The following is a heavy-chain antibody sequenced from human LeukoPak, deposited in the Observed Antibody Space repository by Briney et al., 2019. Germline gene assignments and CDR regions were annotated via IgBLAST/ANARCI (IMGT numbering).Heavy chain of an antibody. V-gene: IGHV4-34*01. CDR3: ARVPLWFGELLRDAFDI. CDR1: GGSFSGYY. Sequence: SETLSLTCAVYGGSFSGYYWSWIRQPPGEGLEWIGEINHSGSTNYNPSLKSRVTISVDTSKNQFSLKLSSVTAADTAVYYCARVPLWFGELLRDAFDIWGQGTMVTVSS. D-gene: IGHD3-10*01. CDR2: INHSGST. J-gene: IGHJ3*02.